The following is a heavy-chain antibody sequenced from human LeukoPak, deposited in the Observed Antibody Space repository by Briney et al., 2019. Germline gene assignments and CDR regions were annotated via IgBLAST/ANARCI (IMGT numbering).Heavy chain of an antibody. Sequence: ASVKVSCKASGYTFTGYYMHWVRQAPGQGLEWMGWINPNSGGTNYAQKFQGWVTMTRDTSISTAYMELSRLRSDDTAVYYCARGGYYYGSGSYYDYWGQGTLVTVSS. CDR1: GYTFTGYY. CDR3: ARGGYYYGSGSYYDY. V-gene: IGHV1-2*04. CDR2: INPNSGGT. J-gene: IGHJ4*02. D-gene: IGHD3-10*01.